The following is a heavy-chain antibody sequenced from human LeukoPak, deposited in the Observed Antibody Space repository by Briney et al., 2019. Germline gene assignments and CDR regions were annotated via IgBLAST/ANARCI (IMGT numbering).Heavy chain of an antibody. CDR1: GFTVSSNY. V-gene: IGHV3-53*01. D-gene: IGHD2-2*01. J-gene: IGHJ6*02. CDR3: AREPYCSSTSCYSHYGMDV. CDR2: IYSGGST. Sequence: GGSLRLSCAASGFTVSSNYMSWVRQASGKGLEWVSVIYSGGSTYYADSVKGRFTISRDNSKNTLYLQMNSLRAEDTAVYYCAREPYCSSTSCYSHYGMDVWGQGTTVTVSS.